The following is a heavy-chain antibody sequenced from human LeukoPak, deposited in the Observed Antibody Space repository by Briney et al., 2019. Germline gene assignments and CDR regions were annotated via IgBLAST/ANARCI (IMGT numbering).Heavy chain of an antibody. V-gene: IGHV3-23*01. D-gene: IGHD7-27*01. J-gene: IGHJ4*02. CDR1: GFTFGTYT. CDR3: AIDPNWGIHY. CDR2: IGGSGGDI. Sequence: GGSLRLSCAASGFTFGTYTMYWVRQPPGKGLEWVSIIGGSGGDIHYADSVKGRFTISRDNSKNTLYLQMNSLRVEDTAIYYCAIDPNWGIHYWGQGVLVTVSS.